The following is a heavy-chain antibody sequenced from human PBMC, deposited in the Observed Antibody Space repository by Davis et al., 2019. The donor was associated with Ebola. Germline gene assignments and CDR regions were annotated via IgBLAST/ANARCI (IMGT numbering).Heavy chain of an antibody. Sequence: PGGSLRLSCTVSGGSISSSSYYWGWIRQPPGKGLEWIGSIYYSGSTYYNPSLKSRVTISVDTSKNQFSLKLSSVTAADTAVYYCASQGLGYYYYYGMDVWGQGTTVTVSS. V-gene: IGHV4-39*01. CDR1: GGSISSSSYY. CDR3: ASQGLGYYYYYGMDV. J-gene: IGHJ6*02. CDR2: IYYSGST. D-gene: IGHD7-27*01.